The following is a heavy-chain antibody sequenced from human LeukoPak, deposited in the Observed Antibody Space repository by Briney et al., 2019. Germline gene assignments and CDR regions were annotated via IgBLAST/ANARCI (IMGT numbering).Heavy chain of an antibody. J-gene: IGHJ4*02. CDR1: GYTFTSYG. CDR2: ISAYNGNT. V-gene: IGHV1-18*01. Sequence: ASVKVSCKASGYTFTSYGISWLRQAPGQGLEWMGWISAYNGNTNYAQKLQGRVTMTTDTSTSTAYMELRSLRSDDTAVYYCARDLSSYYYDSSGYSVFDYWGQGTLVTVSS. CDR3: ARDLSSYYYDSSGYSVFDY. D-gene: IGHD3-22*01.